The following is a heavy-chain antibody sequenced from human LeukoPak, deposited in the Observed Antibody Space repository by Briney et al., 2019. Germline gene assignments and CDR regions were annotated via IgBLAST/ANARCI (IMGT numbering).Heavy chain of an antibody. Sequence: PSETLSLTCSVSGDSIDTYSWSWIRQPAGKGLEWIGRIYTSGSTNYNPSLKSRVTISLDKSKNQFSLNLSSMTAADTALYYCARGGAVEGSIPFDIWGEGMLVTVSS. J-gene: IGHJ3*02. D-gene: IGHD6-19*01. CDR3: ARGGAVEGSIPFDI. CDR2: IYTSGST. CDR1: GDSIDTYS. V-gene: IGHV4-4*07.